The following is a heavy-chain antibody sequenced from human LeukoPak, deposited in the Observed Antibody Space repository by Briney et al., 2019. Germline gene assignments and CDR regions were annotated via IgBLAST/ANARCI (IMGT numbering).Heavy chain of an antibody. CDR1: GGSINIYY. CDR2: IYTSGST. CDR3: ARDSSLVAPPL. Sequence: SETLSLTCTVSGGSINIYYWSWIRQPAGKGLEWIGRIYTSGSTNYNPSLKSRVTMSVDTSKNQFSLKLSSVTAADTAVYYCARDSSLVAPPLWGQGTLVTVSS. J-gene: IGHJ4*02. V-gene: IGHV4-4*07. D-gene: IGHD2-8*02.